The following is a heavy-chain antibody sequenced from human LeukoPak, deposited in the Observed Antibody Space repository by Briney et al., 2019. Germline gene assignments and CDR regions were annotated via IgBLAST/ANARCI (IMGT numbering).Heavy chain of an antibody. CDR3: ARVRGGAPSLVAAFHI. CDR2: MNPNSGNT. CDR1: GYTFTNYD. Sequence: ASVKVSCKASGYTFTNYDINWVRQATGQGLEWKGWMNPNSGNTGYAQKFQGRVTMTRNTSITTAYMELSSLRSDDTAVYYCARVRGGAPSLVAAFHIWGQGTMVTVSS. V-gene: IGHV1-8*01. J-gene: IGHJ3*02. D-gene: IGHD4-23*01.